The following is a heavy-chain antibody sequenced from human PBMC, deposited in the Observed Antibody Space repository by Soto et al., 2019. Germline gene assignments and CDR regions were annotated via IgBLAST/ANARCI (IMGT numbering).Heavy chain of an antibody. CDR3: ASGYSYDTFDY. CDR2: IYYSGST. CDR1: GGSISSSSYY. Sequence: SETLSLTCTVSGGSISSSSYYWGWTRQPPGKGLEWIGSIYYSGSTYYNPSLKSRVTISVDTSKNQFSLKLSSVTAADTAVYYCASGYSYDTFDYWGQGTLVTVSS. V-gene: IGHV4-39*07. D-gene: IGHD5-18*01. J-gene: IGHJ4*02.